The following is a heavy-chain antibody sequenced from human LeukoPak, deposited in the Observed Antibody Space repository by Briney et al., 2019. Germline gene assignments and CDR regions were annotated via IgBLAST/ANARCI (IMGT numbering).Heavy chain of an antibody. V-gene: IGHV3-15*01. J-gene: IGHJ4*02. CDR3: TTGYGDYGFDY. D-gene: IGHD4-17*01. CDR2: IKSKTDGGTT. Sequence: GTLSLTCAVSGGSISSSNWWSWVRQPPGKGLEWIGRIKSKTDGGTTDYAAPVKGRSTISRDDSKNTLYLQMNSLKTEDTAVYYCTTGYGDYGFDYWGQGTLVTVSS. CDR1: GGSISSSNW.